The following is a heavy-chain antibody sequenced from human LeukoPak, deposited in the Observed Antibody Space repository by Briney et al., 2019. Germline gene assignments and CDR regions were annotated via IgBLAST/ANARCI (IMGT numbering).Heavy chain of an antibody. V-gene: IGHV4-59*08. J-gene: IGHJ6*02. CDR2: MFYSGST. Sequence: SETLSLTCAVYGGSFSGYYWSWIRQPPGKGLEWIGYMFYSGSTNYNPSLKSRVTMSVDTSKNQFSLKLSSVTAADTAVYYRARQVGATSYYYYGLDVWGQGTTVTVSS. CDR1: GGSFSGYY. CDR3: ARQVGATSYYYYGLDV. D-gene: IGHD1-26*01.